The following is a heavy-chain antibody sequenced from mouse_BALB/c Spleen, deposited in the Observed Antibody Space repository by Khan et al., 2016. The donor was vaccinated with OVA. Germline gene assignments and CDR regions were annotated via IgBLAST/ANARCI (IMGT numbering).Heavy chain of an antibody. CDR3: WIRV. CDR2: IRLKSDDYVT. J-gene: IGHJ2*01. V-gene: IGHV6-6*02. Sequence: EVKLEVSGGGLVQPGGSMKLSCVASGFTFSNYWMNWVRQSPEKGLEWVAEIRLKSDDYVTHYAVSVQGRFTISRDDSKRSDYMQMNNLRAEETSIYYCWIRVWGQGTTLTVSS. CDR1: GFTFSNYW.